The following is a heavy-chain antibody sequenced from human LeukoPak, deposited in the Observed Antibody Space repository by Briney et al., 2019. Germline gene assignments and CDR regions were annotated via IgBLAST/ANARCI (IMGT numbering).Heavy chain of an antibody. CDR2: IYHSGST. Sequence: PSETLSLTCAVSGGSISSSNWWSWVRQPPGKGLEWIGEIYHSGSTNYNPSLKSRVTISVDKSKNQFSLKLSSVTAADTAVYYCARVDILTGYRHYYYYMDVWGKGTTVTVSS. CDR1: GGSISSSNW. V-gene: IGHV4-4*02. D-gene: IGHD3-9*01. J-gene: IGHJ6*03. CDR3: ARVDILTGYRHYYYYMDV.